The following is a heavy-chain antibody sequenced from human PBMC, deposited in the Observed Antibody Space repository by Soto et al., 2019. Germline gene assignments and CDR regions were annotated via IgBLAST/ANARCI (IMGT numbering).Heavy chain of an antibody. CDR2: IYYSGST. CDR1: GGSISSYY. J-gene: IGHJ6*02. CDR3: ARFSGTMVRGVFWDYYGMDV. V-gene: IGHV4-59*01. D-gene: IGHD3-10*01. Sequence: SETLSLTCTVSGGSISSYYWSWIRQPPGKGLEWIGYIYYSGSTNYNPSLKSRVTISVDTSKNQFSLKLSSVTAADTAVYYCARFSGTMVRGVFWDYYGMDVWGQGTKVTVYS.